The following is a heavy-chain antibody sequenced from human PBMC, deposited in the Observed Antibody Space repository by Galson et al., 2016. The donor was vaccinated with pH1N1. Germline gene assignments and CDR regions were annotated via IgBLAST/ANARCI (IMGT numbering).Heavy chain of an antibody. D-gene: IGHD3-10*01. V-gene: IGHV6-1*01. Sequence: CAISGDSVSSTTCAWDWIRQSPSRGLEWLGRTYYRSKWYNDYAVSVQSRITINPDTSKNQLSLHLNSVTPEDTAVYYCARDLGSTLVHNYGMDVWGQGTTVIVSS. CDR1: GDSVSSTTCA. J-gene: IGHJ6*02. CDR3: ARDLGSTLVHNYGMDV. CDR2: TYYRSKWYN.